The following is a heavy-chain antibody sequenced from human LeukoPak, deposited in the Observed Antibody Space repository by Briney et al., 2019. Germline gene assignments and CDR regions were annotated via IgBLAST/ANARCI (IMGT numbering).Heavy chain of an antibody. CDR3: ARDYYDTSGNGAYDI. D-gene: IGHD3-22*01. CDR1: GYTFTGYY. J-gene: IGHJ3*02. V-gene: IGHV1-2*02. CDR2: INPNSGGT. Sequence: GASVKVSCMASGYTFTGYYMHWVRQAPGQGLEWMGWINPNSGGTKYVEKFQGRATMTRDTSITTVYMELSRLRSDDTAVYYCARDYYDTSGNGAYDIWGQGTMVTVSS.